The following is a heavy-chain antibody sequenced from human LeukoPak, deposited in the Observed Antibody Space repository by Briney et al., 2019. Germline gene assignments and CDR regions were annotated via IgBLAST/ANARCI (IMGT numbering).Heavy chain of an antibody. J-gene: IGHJ5*02. D-gene: IGHD3-10*01. V-gene: IGHV3-23*01. CDR3: ANYSPYYYGSGSLNWFDP. Sequence: GGSLRLSCAASGFTFSSYAMSWVRQAPGKGLEWVSAISGSGGSTYYADSVKGRFTISRDNSKNTLYLQMNSLRAEDTAVYYCANYSPYYYGSGSLNWFDPWGQGTLVTVSS. CDR1: GFTFSSYA. CDR2: ISGSGGST.